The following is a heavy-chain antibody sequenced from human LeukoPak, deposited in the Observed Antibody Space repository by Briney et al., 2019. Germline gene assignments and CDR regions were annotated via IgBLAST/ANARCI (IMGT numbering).Heavy chain of an antibody. V-gene: IGHV3-21*01. CDR2: ISSSSSYI. CDR1: GFTFSSYS. D-gene: IGHD3-10*01. J-gene: IGHJ5*02. CDR3: ARAHGDWFDP. Sequence: GGSLRLSCAASGFTFSSYSMNWVRQAPGKGLEWVSSISSSSSYIYYADSVKGRFTISRDSAKNSLSLQMNSLRAGDTAVYYCARAHGDWFDPWGQGTLVTVSS.